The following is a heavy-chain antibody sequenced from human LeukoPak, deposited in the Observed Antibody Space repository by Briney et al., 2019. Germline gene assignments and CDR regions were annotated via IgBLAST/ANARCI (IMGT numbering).Heavy chain of an antibody. CDR3: AKDRSIGTYYTFDH. CDR2: ISGSGVMT. V-gene: IGHV3-23*01. J-gene: IGHJ4*02. Sequence: GGSLRLSCAASGFTFDDYGMSWVRQAPGKGLEWVATISGSGVMTYYADSVKGRFTVSGDHSKNTLYLQMSSLAAADTAVYYCAKDRSIGTYYTFDHWGQGTLVTVSS. CDR1: GFTFDDYG. D-gene: IGHD1-26*01.